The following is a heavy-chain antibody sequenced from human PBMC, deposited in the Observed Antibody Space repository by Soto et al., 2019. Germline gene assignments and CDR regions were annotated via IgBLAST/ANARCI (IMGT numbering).Heavy chain of an antibody. Sequence: QVQLVESGGGVVQPGRSLRLSCAASGFTFSSYGMHWVRQAPGKGLEWVAVIWYDGSNKYYADSVKGRFTISRDNSKNTLYLQMNSLRAEDTAVYYCAREGIQLWFDYWGQGTLVTVSS. CDR2: IWYDGSNK. CDR1: GFTFSSYG. D-gene: IGHD5-18*01. CDR3: AREGIQLWFDY. V-gene: IGHV3-33*01. J-gene: IGHJ4*02.